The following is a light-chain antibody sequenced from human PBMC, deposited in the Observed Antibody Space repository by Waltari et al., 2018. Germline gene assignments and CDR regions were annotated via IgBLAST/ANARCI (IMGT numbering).Light chain of an antibody. CDR1: QGISAY. V-gene: IGKV1-9*01. CDR2: TAS. Sequence: DIQLTQSPSFLSASVGDRVTITCRASQGISAYLAWYQQKPGKAPNLLIYTASTLQSGVPSRFSGSGAGTEFTLTISSLQPEDVAFYYCQQYYSSPWTFGQGTKVEVK. CDR3: QQYYSSPWT. J-gene: IGKJ1*01.